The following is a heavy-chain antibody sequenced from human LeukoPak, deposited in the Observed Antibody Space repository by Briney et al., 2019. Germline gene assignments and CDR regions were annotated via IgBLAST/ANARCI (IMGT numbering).Heavy chain of an antibody. D-gene: IGHD3-3*01. CDR3: ARGQGVVPLFDY. CDR2: IYHSGST. Sequence: PSETLSLTCTVSGYSISSGYYWGWIRQPPGKGLEWIGSIYHSGSTYYNPSLKSRVTISVDTSKNQFSLKLTSVTAADTAVYYCARGQGVVPLFDYWGQGTLVTVSS. V-gene: IGHV4-38-2*02. CDR1: GYSISSGYY. J-gene: IGHJ4*02.